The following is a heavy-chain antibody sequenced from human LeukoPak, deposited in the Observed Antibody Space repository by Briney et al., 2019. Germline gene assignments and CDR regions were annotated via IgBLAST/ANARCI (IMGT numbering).Heavy chain of an antibody. CDR1: GGSIGSYY. CDR2: IYTSGST. J-gene: IGHJ4*02. V-gene: IGHV4-4*09. CDR3: ARGGAYFDY. Sequence: SETLSLTCTVSGGSIGSYYWSWIRQPPGKGLEWIGYIYTSGSTNYNPSLKSRVTISVDTSKNQFSLKLSSVTAADTAVYYCARGGAYFDYWGQGTLVTVSS. D-gene: IGHD1-26*01.